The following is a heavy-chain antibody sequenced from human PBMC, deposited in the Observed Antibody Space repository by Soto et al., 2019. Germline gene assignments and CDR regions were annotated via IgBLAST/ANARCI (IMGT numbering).Heavy chain of an antibody. CDR3: AKDAVYNDGLWLMDH. V-gene: IGHV3-23*05. D-gene: IGHD2-21*01. Sequence: VGSLRLSCTASGLPHSSFAMMWVRQAPGKGLECVSGIYGSGRGIEYADSVKGRFTISRDNSKNTVYLQMTDLRADDTAIYYCAKDAVYNDGLWLMDHWGQGTQVTVSS. CDR2: IYGSGRGI. J-gene: IGHJ4*02. CDR1: GLPHSSFA.